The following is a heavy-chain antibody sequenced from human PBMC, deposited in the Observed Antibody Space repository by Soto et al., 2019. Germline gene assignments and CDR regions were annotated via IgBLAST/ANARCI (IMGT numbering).Heavy chain of an antibody. D-gene: IGHD2-2*02. J-gene: IGHJ4*02. CDR1: GFTFSNYA. CDR2: ISGTDGST. Sequence: EVQLLESGGGLVQPGGSLRLSCAASGFTFSNYAMSWVRQAPGKGLEWVSDISGTDGSTHYADSVKGRFTISRDDSKNTLYLQMNSLRPEDTAVYFCAKVGGRYCSSTSCYSPFDYWGQGTLVTVSS. V-gene: IGHV3-23*01. CDR3: AKVGGRYCSSTSCYSPFDY.